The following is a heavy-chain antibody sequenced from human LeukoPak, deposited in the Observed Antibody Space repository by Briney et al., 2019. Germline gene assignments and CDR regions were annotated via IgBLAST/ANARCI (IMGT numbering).Heavy chain of an antibody. D-gene: IGHD5-12*01. Sequence: PSETLSLTCTVSGGFISSYYWSWIRRPPGKGLEWIGYIYYSGSTNYNSSLKSRVTISIDTSKNQFSLKLSSVTAADTAVYYCARVGGYEDHWGQGTLVTVSS. CDR3: ARVGGYEDH. J-gene: IGHJ4*02. CDR1: GGFISSYY. CDR2: IYYSGST. V-gene: IGHV4-59*01.